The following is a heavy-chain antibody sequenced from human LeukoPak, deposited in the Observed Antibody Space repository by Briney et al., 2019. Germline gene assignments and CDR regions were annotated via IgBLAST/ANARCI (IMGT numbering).Heavy chain of an antibody. CDR2: IYYSGST. CDR1: GGSISSYY. V-gene: IGHV4-59*08. Sequence: PSETLSLTCTVSGGSISSYYWSWIRQPPGKGLEWIGYIYYSGSTNYNPSLKSRVTISVDTSKNQFSLKLSSVTAADTAAYYCASSIRKRWLQLDAFDIWGQGTMVTVSS. CDR3: ASSIRKRWLQLDAFDI. D-gene: IGHD5-24*01. J-gene: IGHJ3*02.